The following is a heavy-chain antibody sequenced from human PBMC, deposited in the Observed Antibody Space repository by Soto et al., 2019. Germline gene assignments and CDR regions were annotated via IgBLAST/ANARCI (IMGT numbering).Heavy chain of an antibody. D-gene: IGHD2-15*01. CDR3: ARDSGLLSSRFDP. CDR1: GGSISSGGYY. CDR2: IYYSGST. J-gene: IGHJ5*02. V-gene: IGHV4-31*03. Sequence: QVQLQESGPGLVKPSQTLSLTCTVSGGSISSGGYYWSWIRQHPGKGLEWIGYIYYSGSTYYNPSLKSRVTISVDPSKNQFSLKLSSVTAADTAVYYCARDSGLLSSRFDPWGQGTLVTVSS.